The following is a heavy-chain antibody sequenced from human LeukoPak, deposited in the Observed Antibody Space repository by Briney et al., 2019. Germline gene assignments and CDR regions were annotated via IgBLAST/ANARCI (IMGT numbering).Heavy chain of an antibody. J-gene: IGHJ6*04. V-gene: IGHV3-21*01. Sequence: GGSLRLSCAASGFTFSNYNMNWVRQTPGKGLEWVSSITRDSIYTFYADSVEGRFTISRDNAKNSLYLQMNSLRAEDTAVYYCAELGITMIGGVWGKGTTVTISS. CDR1: GFTFSNYN. CDR2: ITRDSIYT. CDR3: AELGITMIGGV. D-gene: IGHD3-10*02.